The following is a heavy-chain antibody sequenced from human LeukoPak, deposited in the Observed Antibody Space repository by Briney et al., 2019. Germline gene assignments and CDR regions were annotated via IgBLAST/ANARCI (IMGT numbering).Heavy chain of an antibody. D-gene: IGHD2-15*01. V-gene: IGHV3-23*01. CDR2: ISRGGDVT. Sequence: GGSLRLSCAASGFTFSTYAMTWVRQAPGKGLEWVSLISRGGDVTYYADSVKGRFTISRDSSKNTLYLQMHSLRTEDTAVYYCAARPGEVAVPYDYWGQGTLVTVSS. J-gene: IGHJ4*02. CDR1: GFTFSTYA. CDR3: AARPGEVAVPYDY.